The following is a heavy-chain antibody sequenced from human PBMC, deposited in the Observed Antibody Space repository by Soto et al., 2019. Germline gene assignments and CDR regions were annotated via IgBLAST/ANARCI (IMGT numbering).Heavy chain of an antibody. Sequence: QPQLQESGPGLVKPSETLSLTCTVSNGSTSSRSFCWGWIRQPPGKGREWIGHVFYSVSTFYNPSRRRRSPIAAAPSGNGLFLHSRSVAAADKVLYCFAFNEEGAFDCWGPETLGSVSS. D-gene: IGHD1-1*01. J-gene: IGHJ4*02. CDR1: NGSTSSRSFC. CDR2: VFYSVST. V-gene: IGHV4-39*03. CDR3: AFNEEGAFDC.